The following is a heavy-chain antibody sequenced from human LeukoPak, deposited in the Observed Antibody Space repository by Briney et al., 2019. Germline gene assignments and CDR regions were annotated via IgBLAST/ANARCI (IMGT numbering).Heavy chain of an antibody. CDR2: ISGSGGST. CDR1: GFTFSSYA. Sequence: GGSLRLSCAASGFTFSSYAMSWVRQAPGKGLEWVSAISGSGGSTYYADSVRGRFTISRDNSKNTLYLQMNSLRAEDTAVYYCAKDRSPRGYSGYEPFDYWGQGTLVTVSS. J-gene: IGHJ4*02. V-gene: IGHV3-23*01. CDR3: AKDRSPRGYSGYEPFDY. D-gene: IGHD5-12*01.